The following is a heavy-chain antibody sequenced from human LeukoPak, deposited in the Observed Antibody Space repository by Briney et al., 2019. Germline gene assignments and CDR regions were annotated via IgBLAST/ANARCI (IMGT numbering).Heavy chain of an antibody. Sequence: PSETLSLTCTVSGSPVSSDEYYWSWVRQHPGKGLEWIGYFYYSGSSYYIPSLESRVTMSVEVSKNQFSLELRSVTAADTAVYYCARVKVLRFLEWFLDFWGQGALVTVSS. CDR1: GSPVSSDEYY. D-gene: IGHD3-3*01. CDR3: ARVKVLRFLEWFLDF. V-gene: IGHV4-31*03. J-gene: IGHJ4*02. CDR2: FYYSGSS.